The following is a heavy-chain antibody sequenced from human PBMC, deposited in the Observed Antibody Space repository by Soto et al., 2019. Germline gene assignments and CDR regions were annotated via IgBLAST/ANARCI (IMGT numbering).Heavy chain of an antibody. V-gene: IGHV3-74*01. CDR1: GFTLSSFW. J-gene: IGHJ4*02. Sequence: EVQLVESGGGIVQPGGSVRLSCAASGFTLSSFWIHWVRQASGKGLVWVSRINGDGSTTNYADSSKGRFTISRDNAKNTVFLQVNSLRAEDTAVYYCARGQSGSYSFDYWGQGTLVTVSS. CDR3: ARGQSGSYSFDY. D-gene: IGHD3-10*01. CDR2: INGDGSTT.